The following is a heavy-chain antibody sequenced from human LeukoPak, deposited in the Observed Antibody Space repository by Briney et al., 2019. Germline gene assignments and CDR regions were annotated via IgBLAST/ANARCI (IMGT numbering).Heavy chain of an antibody. Sequence: QSGGSLRPSCAASGFPFSSYSMTWVRQAPGKGLEWVANIKPDGTTKFYVDSVKGRFTISRDDALNSLYLQMNSLRAEDTAIYYCARSIPYGTTWYGRSDYWGQGTLVTVSS. CDR1: GFPFSSYS. V-gene: IGHV3-7*03. J-gene: IGHJ4*02. CDR2: IKPDGTTK. D-gene: IGHD6-13*01. CDR3: ARSIPYGTTWYGRSDY.